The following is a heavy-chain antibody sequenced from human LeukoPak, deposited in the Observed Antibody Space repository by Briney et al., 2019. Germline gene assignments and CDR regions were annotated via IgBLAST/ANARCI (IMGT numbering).Heavy chain of an antibody. Sequence: SETLSLTCTVSGGSISSYYWSWIRQPPGKGLEWIGYIYTSGSTNYNPSLKSRVTTSVDTSKNQFSLKLSSVTAADTAVYYCARRSWGVYYFDYWGQGTLVTVSS. D-gene: IGHD3-10*01. J-gene: IGHJ4*02. CDR1: GGSISSYY. V-gene: IGHV4-4*09. CDR2: IYTSGST. CDR3: ARRSWGVYYFDY.